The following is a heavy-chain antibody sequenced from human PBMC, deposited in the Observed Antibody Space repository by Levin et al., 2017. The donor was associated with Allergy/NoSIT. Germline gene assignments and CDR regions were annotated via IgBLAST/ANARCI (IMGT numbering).Heavy chain of an antibody. CDR2: IYHSGST. J-gene: IGHJ4*02. D-gene: IGHD6-13*01. V-gene: IGHV4-4*02. CDR1: GDSISSPNW. Sequence: SETLSLTCTVSGDSISSPNWWSWVRQSPGKSLEWIGEIYHSGSTNYNPSLKSRVTILMDESKNQVSLKLNSVTAADTAIYYCARDPQRDPSRAFDHWGQGTLVTVSS. CDR3: ARDPQRDPSRAFDH.